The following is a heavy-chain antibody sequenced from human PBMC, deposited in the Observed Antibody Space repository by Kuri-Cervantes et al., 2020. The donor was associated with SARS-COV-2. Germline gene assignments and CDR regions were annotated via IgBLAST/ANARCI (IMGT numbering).Heavy chain of an antibody. J-gene: IGHJ4*02. CDR2: INGDGSTR. V-gene: IGHV3-74*03. CDR3: ARDLVLRYFDWTISGAFDY. Sequence: ETLSLTCAASGFTFSSYAMHWVRQAPGKGLVWVSRINGDGSTRTYANSVKGRFTISRDNAKNTLYLQMNNLRAEDTAVYYCARDLVLRYFDWTISGAFDYWGQGTLVTVSS. D-gene: IGHD3-9*01. CDR1: GFTFSSYA.